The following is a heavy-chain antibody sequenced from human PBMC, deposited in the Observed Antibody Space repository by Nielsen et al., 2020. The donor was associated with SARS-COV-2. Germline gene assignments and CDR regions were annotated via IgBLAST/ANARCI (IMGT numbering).Heavy chain of an antibody. D-gene: IGHD3-3*01. V-gene: IGHV1-2*02. CDR3: AREEGITIFGVVINDYYYGMDV. CDR2: INAGNGNT. Sequence: WVRQAPGQRLEWMGWINAGNGNTKYSQKFQGRVTMTRDTSISTAYMELSRLRSDDTAVYYCAREEGITIFGVVINDYYYGMDVWGQGTTVTVSS. J-gene: IGHJ6*02.